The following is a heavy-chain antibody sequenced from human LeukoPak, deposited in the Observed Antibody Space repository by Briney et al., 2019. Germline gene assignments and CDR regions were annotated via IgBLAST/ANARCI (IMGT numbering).Heavy chain of an antibody. CDR2: IYYSGST. D-gene: IGHD1-14*01. CDR1: GGSISSYY. J-gene: IGHJ6*02. Sequence: KPSETLSLTCTVSGGSISSYYWSWIRQPPGKGLEWIGYIYYSGSTNYNPSLKSRVTISVDTSKNQFSLKLSSVTAADTAVYYCASNLHSTPYYYYGMDVWGQGTTVTVSS. V-gene: IGHV4-59*12. CDR3: ASNLHSTPYYYYGMDV.